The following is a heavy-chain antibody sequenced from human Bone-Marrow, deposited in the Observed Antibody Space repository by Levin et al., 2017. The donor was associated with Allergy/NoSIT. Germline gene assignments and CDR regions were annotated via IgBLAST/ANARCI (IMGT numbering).Heavy chain of an antibody. D-gene: IGHD5-12*01. CDR2: IKNSGTT. Sequence: SQTLSLPCSVSGGSLRNSYWSWIRQAPGKGLEWIGYIKNSGTTKYNPSLTSRVTISADTSKNQVSLRLTSVTAADTAVYYCASLGYTISYYDYAMDVWGQGTTVTVSS. CDR3: ASLGYTISYYDYAMDV. V-gene: IGHV4-59*01. CDR1: GGSLRNSY. J-gene: IGHJ6*02.